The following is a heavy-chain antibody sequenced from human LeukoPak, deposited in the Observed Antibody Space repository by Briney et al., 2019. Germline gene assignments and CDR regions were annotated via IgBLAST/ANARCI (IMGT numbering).Heavy chain of an antibody. V-gene: IGHV1-18*01. J-gene: IGHJ4*02. CDR2: ISAHNGNT. CDR1: GYTFTNYG. CDR3: ARDLFVVAFDY. D-gene: IGHD2-15*01. Sequence: GASVKVSCKASGYTFTNYGISWVRQAPGQGLEWMGWISAHNGNTKYAQKLQGRVTVTTDTSTSTAYMELRSLRSDDTAVYYCARDLFVVAFDYWGQGTLVTVSS.